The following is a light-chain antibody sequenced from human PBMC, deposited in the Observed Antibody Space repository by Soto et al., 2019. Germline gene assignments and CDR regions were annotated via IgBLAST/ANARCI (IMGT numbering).Light chain of an antibody. CDR1: SSSKW. Sequence: DIQMTQSPSTLAASVGDTVTMTCRSSSKWLAWYQKKPGKAPKLLIYDVSNLERGVPPRFSGSTSGAESTLTITGLQPDDLGTYYCQHTTDFTFGQRTKVEIK. V-gene: IGKV1-5*01. CDR2: DVS. CDR3: QHTTDFT. J-gene: IGKJ2*01.